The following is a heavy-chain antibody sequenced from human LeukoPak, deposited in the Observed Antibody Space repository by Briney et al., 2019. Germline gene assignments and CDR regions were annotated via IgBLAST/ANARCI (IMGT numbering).Heavy chain of an antibody. V-gene: IGHV4-39*07. CDR2: IYYSGST. D-gene: IGHD6-13*01. J-gene: IGHJ4*02. CDR1: GGSISSSSYY. CDR3: ASFRWYSSTDYFDY. Sequence: SETLSLTCTVSGGSISSSSYYWGWIRQPPGKGLEWIGSIYYSGSTYYNPSLKSRVTISVDTSKNQFSLKLSSVTAADTAVYYCASFRWYSSTDYFDYWGQGILVTVSS.